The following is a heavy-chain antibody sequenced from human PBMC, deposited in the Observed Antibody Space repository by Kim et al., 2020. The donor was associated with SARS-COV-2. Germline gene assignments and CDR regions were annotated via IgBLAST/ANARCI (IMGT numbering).Heavy chain of an antibody. CDR1: GYTFTSYA. CDR3: ARFRVAAGFDY. D-gene: IGHD6-13*01. CDR2: INAGNGNT. Sequence: ASVKVSCKASGYTFTSYAMHWVRQAPGQRPEWMGWINAGNGNTIYSQKFEGRVTITRDTSATTAYMELSSLRSEDTAVYFCARFRVAAGFDYWGQGTLVTVPS. V-gene: IGHV1-3*01. J-gene: IGHJ4*02.